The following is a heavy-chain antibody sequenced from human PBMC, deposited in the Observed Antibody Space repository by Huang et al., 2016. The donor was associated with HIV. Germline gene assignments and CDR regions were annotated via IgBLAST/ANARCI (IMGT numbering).Heavy chain of an antibody. CDR3: ARQHTGYHIFDL. J-gene: IGHJ3*01. CDR2: IYPADSGT. V-gene: IGHV5-51*01. Sequence: EVQLVQSGAEVKKPGESLKISCRVSGYSFSGYWIGWVRQMPGRGREWRGVIYPADSGTKDSPSFKDQVTISVDKSFDIAYLQWRGLRASDTATYYCARQHTGYHIFDLWGQGTTVTVS. CDR1: GYSFSGYW. D-gene: IGHD5-12*01.